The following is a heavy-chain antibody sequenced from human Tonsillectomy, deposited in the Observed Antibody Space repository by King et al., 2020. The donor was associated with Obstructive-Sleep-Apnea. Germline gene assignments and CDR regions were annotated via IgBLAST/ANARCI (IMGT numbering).Heavy chain of an antibody. CDR3: AKDMGGGPAANFDY. J-gene: IGHJ4*02. Sequence: VQLVESGGGLVQPWGSLRLSCAASGFTFSQFAMSWVRQAPGRGLEWVSAISDSTAGTGSYSADSVKGRFTLSRDNSKNTLYLHMNSLRADDTALYYCAKDMGGGPAANFDYWGQGTLVTVSS. CDR1: GFTFSQFA. V-gene: IGHV3-23*04. CDR2: ISDSTAGTGS. D-gene: IGHD2-2*01.